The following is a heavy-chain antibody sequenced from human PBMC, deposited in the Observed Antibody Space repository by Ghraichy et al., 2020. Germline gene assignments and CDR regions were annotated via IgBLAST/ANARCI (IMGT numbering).Heavy chain of an antibody. V-gene: IGHV4-59*01. CDR2: IYYSGST. D-gene: IGHD6-19*01. Sequence: ESLNISCTVSGGSISSYYWSWIRQPPGKGLEWIGYIYYSGSTNYNPSLKSRVTISVDTSKNQFSLKLSSVTAADTAVYYCARDNHSSGWYERADAFDIWGQGTMVTVSS. CDR1: GGSISSYY. CDR3: ARDNHSSGWYERADAFDI. J-gene: IGHJ3*02.